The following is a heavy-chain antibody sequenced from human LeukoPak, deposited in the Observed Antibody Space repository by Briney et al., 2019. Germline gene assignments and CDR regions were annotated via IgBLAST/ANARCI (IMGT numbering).Heavy chain of an antibody. CDR2: INSDGSST. D-gene: IGHD3-3*01. Sequence: GSLRLSCAASGLTFSSYWMHWVRQAPGKGLVWVSRINSDGSSTSYADSVKGRFTISRDNAKNTLYLQMNSLRAEDTAVYYCARDSLENSEYDYWGQGTLVTVSS. CDR1: GLTFSSYW. J-gene: IGHJ4*02. CDR3: ARDSLENSEYDY. V-gene: IGHV3-74*01.